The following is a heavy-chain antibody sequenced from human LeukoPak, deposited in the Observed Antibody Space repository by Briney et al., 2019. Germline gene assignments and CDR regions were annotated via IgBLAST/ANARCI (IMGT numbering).Heavy chain of an antibody. Sequence: ASVKVSCKASGYTFTSYDINWVRQATGQGLEWMGWMNPNSGNTGYAQKFQGRVTMTRNTSISTAYMELSSLRSEDTAVYYCARGRYYDFWSGYYTNTDYYYYGMDVWGQGTTVTVSS. CDR1: GYTFTSYD. J-gene: IGHJ6*02. V-gene: IGHV1-8*01. CDR3: ARGRYYDFWSGYYTNTDYYYYGMDV. CDR2: MNPNSGNT. D-gene: IGHD3-3*01.